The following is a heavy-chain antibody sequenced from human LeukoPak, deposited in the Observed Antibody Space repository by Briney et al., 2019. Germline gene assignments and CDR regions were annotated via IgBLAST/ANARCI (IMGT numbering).Heavy chain of an antibody. V-gene: IGHV4-34*01. CDR2: INHSGST. CDR1: GGSFSGYY. CDR3: AGGSALGPKNYYYMDV. J-gene: IGHJ6*03. D-gene: IGHD2-15*01. Sequence: SETLSLTCAVYGGSFSGYYWSWIRQPPGKGLEWIGEINHSGSTNYNPSLESRVTISVDTSKNQFSLKLSSVTAADTAVYYCAGGSALGPKNYYYMDVWGKGTTVTVSS.